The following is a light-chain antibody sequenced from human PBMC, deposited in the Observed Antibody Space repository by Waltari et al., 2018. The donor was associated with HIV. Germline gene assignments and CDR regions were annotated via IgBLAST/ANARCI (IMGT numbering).Light chain of an antibody. V-gene: IGKV1-8*01. J-gene: IGKJ3*01. CDR3: QQYFNYPFT. CDR2: GVS. Sequence: AIRMTQSPSSISASKGDIVAITCRASQAIDSSLAWYQQKPGGAPKLLIYGVSTLESGVASRFSGSGFGTQFTLTIGCLQPEDFATYYCQQYFNYPFTFGPGTKV. CDR1: QAIDSS.